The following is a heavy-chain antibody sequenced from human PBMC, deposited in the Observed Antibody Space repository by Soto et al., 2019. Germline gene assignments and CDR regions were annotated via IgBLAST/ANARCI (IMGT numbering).Heavy chain of an antibody. V-gene: IGHV3-48*02. CDR1: GFTCSRYS. D-gene: IGHD6-19*01. CDR2: ISSSSSTI. Sequence: PGGSLRLSCAASGFTCSRYSVNWVRQAPGKGLEWVSYISSSSSTIYYADSVKGRFTVSRDNAKNSLYLQMNSLRDEDTAVYYCARGGKGSGWYDDYWGQGTLVTVSS. J-gene: IGHJ4*02. CDR3: ARGGKGSGWYDDY.